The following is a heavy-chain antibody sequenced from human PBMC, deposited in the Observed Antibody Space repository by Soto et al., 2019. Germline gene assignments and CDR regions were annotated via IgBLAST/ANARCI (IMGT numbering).Heavy chain of an antibody. Sequence: PSETLSLTCTVSGGSISSYCWSWIRQPPGKGLEWIGYIYYSGSTNYNPSLKSRVTISVDTSKNQFSLKLSSVTAADTAVYYCARHQSYYYGSGLDYWGQGTLVTVSS. V-gene: IGHV4-59*08. J-gene: IGHJ4*02. CDR3: ARHQSYYYGSGLDY. CDR2: IYYSGST. CDR1: GGSISSYC. D-gene: IGHD3-10*01.